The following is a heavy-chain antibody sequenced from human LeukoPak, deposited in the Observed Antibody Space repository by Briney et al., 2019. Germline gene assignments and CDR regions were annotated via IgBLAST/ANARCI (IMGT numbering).Heavy chain of an antibody. V-gene: IGHV3-21*01. D-gene: IGHD6-6*01. CDR2: ISSSTTGR. Sequence: KPGGSLRLSCAASGFNFSSYNMNWVRPAPGRGLECVSSISSSTTGRKYADSVKGRFTISRDNAKNTLYLQMNSLRAEDTAVYYCARVRDYSSSSSYFLHWGQGTLVTVSS. J-gene: IGHJ1*01. CDR1: GFNFSSYN. CDR3: ARVRDYSSSSSYFLH.